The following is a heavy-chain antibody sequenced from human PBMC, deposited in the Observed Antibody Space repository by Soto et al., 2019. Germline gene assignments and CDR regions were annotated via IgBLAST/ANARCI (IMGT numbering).Heavy chain of an antibody. J-gene: IGHJ5*02. CDR3: ARDRGDYYGSGTDNWFDP. D-gene: IGHD3-10*01. V-gene: IGHV1-69*13. Sequence: SVKVSCKASGGTFSSYPISWVRQAPGQGLEWMEGIIPIFGTANYAQKFQGRVTITADESTSTAYMELSSLRSEDTAVYYCARDRGDYYGSGTDNWFDPWGQGTLVTVSS. CDR2: IIPIFGTA. CDR1: GGTFSSYP.